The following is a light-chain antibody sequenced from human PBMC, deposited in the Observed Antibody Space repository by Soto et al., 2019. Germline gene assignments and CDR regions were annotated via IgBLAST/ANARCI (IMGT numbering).Light chain of an antibody. J-gene: IGLJ3*02. CDR3: GTWDTSLSVWV. CDR2: ENN. Sequence: QSVLTQPPSVSAAPGQKVTISCSGGSSNIGRHSVSWYQQFPGTAPKLLIYENNKRPSGIPDRFSGSKSGTSATLGITGLQTGDEADYYCGTWDTSLSVWVFGGGTQLTVL. V-gene: IGLV1-51*02. CDR1: SSNIGRHS.